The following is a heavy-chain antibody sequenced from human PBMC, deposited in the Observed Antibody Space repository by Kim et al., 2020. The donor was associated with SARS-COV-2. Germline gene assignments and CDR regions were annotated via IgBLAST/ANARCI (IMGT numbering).Heavy chain of an antibody. J-gene: IGHJ6*02. CDR1: GGSFSGYY. CDR2: INHSGST. V-gene: IGHV4-34*01. D-gene: IGHD2-2*01. CDR3: VRSSTSHYGMDV. Sequence: SETLSLTCAVYGGSFSGYYWSRIRQPPGKGLEWIGEINHSGSTNYNPSLKSRVTISVDTSKNQFSLKLSSVTAADTAVYYCVRSSTSHYGMDVWGQGTTVTVSS.